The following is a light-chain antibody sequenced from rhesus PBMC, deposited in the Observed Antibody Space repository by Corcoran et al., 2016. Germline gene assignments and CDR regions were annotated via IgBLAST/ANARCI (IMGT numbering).Light chain of an antibody. CDR1: QGISNW. CDR3: QQHDNSPT. V-gene: IGKV1-69*01. J-gene: IGKJ1*01. Sequence: DIQMTQSPSSLSASVGDRVTITCRASQGISNWLAWYQQKPGTAPKLLNYRASNLETGVPSRFSGSGSCTKCTLTISSLQPEDIATYYCQQHDNSPTFGQGTKVEIK. CDR2: RAS.